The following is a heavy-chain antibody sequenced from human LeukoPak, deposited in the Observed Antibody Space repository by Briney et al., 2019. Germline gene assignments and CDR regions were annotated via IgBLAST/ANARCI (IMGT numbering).Heavy chain of an antibody. J-gene: IGHJ4*02. CDR1: GGSISSYY. CDR2: IYTSGST. Sequence: SETLSLTCTVSGGSISSYYWSWIRQPAGKGLEWIGRIYTSGSTNCNPSLKSRVTMSVDTSKNQFSLKLSSVTAADTAVYYCARGSSSWGYFDYWGQGTLVTVSS. D-gene: IGHD6-13*01. CDR3: ARGSSSWGYFDY. V-gene: IGHV4-4*07.